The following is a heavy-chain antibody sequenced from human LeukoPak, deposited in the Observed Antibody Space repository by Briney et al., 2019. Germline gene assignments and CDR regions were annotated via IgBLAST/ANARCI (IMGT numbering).Heavy chain of an antibody. CDR1: GGSFSGYY. Sequence: SETLSLTCAVYGGSFSGYYWSWIRQPPGKGLEWIGEINHSGSTNYNPSLKSRVTISVDTSKNQFSQKLSSVTAADTAVYYCARSPSWVRGVTFDYWGQGTLVTVSS. J-gene: IGHJ4*02. CDR3: ARSPSWVRGVTFDY. CDR2: INHSGST. V-gene: IGHV4-34*01. D-gene: IGHD3-10*01.